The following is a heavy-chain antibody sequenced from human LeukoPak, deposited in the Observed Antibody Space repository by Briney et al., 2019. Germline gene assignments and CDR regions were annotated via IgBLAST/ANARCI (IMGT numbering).Heavy chain of an antibody. V-gene: IGHV1-69*02. D-gene: IGHD3-22*01. CDR2: IIPILGIA. CDR3: ASPGRGYYDGDAFDI. CDR1: GGTFSSYT. Sequence: ASVKVSCKASGGTFSSYTISWVRQAPGQGLEWMGRIIPILGIANYAQKFQGRVTITADKSTSTAYMELSSLRSEDTAVYYCASPGRGYYDGDAFDIWGQGTMVTVPS. J-gene: IGHJ3*02.